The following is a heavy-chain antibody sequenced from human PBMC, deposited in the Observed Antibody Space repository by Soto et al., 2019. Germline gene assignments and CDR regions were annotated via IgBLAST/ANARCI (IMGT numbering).Heavy chain of an antibody. CDR2: ISGSGGST. CDR3: AKSKDYCSSTSCYAGLWRYYYMDV. Sequence: EVQLLESGGGLVQPGGSLRLSCAASGFTFSSYAMSWVRQAPGQGLEWVSAISGSGGSTYYADSVKGRFTISRDNSKNTLYLQMNSLRAEDTAVYYCAKSKDYCSSTSCYAGLWRYYYMDVWGKGTTVTVSS. CDR1: GFTFSSYA. V-gene: IGHV3-23*01. D-gene: IGHD2-2*01. J-gene: IGHJ6*03.